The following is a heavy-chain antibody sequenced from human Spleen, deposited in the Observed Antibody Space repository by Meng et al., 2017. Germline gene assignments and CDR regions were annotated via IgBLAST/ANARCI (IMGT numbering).Heavy chain of an antibody. CDR2: ISYDGSNK. V-gene: IGHV3-30*04. Sequence: GGSLRLSCAASGFTFSSYAMHWVRQAPGKGLEWVAGISYDGSNKYYADSVKGRFTISRDNSKNTLYLQMNSLRAEDTAVYYCARGEYSSGWYTVPYYYYGMDVWGQGTTVTVSS. CDR1: GFTFSSYA. D-gene: IGHD6-19*01. J-gene: IGHJ6*02. CDR3: ARGEYSSGWYTVPYYYYGMDV.